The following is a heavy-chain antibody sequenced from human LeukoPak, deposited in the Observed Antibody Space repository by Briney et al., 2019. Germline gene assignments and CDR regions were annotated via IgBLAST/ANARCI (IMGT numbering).Heavy chain of an antibody. J-gene: IGHJ4*02. V-gene: IGHV3-11*01. D-gene: IGHD3-10*01. CDR3: ARDGYDNNGSGRADPSDY. CDR1: GFTFIDYY. Sequence: PGGSLRLSCAASGFTFIDYYISWIRQAAGEEVEWVSYIISSGSTIFYSDSVKGRFSIFWDNTKNSLYLQMISLRGEDEAVIYCARDGYDNNGSGRADPSDYWGQGTLVTVSS. CDR2: IISSGSTI.